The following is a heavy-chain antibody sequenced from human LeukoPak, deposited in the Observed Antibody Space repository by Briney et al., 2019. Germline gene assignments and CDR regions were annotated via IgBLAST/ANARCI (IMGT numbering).Heavy chain of an antibody. CDR2: IKSKTDGGTT. CDR1: GFTFSNAW. D-gene: IGHD3-22*01. J-gene: IGHJ4*02. CDR3: ITFPTVIVVVGN. V-gene: IGHV3-15*01. Sequence: GGSLRLSCAASGFTFSNAWMSWVRQDPGKGLEWVGRIKSKTDGGTTDYAAPVKGRFTISRDDSKNTLYLQMNSLKTEDTAVYYCITFPTVIVVVGNWGQGTLVTVSS.